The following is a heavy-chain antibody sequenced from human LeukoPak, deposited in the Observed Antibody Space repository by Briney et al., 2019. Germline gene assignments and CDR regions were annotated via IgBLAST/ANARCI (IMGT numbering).Heavy chain of an antibody. CDR1: GYTFTNYY. D-gene: IGHD6-19*01. Sequence: ASVKVSCKASGYTFTNYYIHWVRQAPGQGLEWMGWISAYNGNTNYAQKLQGRVTMTTDTSTSTAYMELRSLRSDDTAVYYCARKGAVAGTPKFDYWGQGTLVTVSS. V-gene: IGHV1-18*04. J-gene: IGHJ4*02. CDR3: ARKGAVAGTPKFDY. CDR2: ISAYNGNT.